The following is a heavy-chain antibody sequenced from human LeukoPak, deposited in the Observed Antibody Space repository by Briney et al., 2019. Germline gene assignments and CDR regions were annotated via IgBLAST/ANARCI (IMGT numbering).Heavy chain of an antibody. Sequence: GGSLRLSCAASGFTFNSYGMNWVRQAPGKGLEWVSSISDTVKNTYYADSAKGRFTISRDNSKNTLYLQMNSLRADDTAVYYCTKRVPYSSSSVYFDFWGLGTLVTVSS. D-gene: IGHD6-6*01. V-gene: IGHV3-23*01. CDR3: TKRVPYSSSSVYFDF. CDR1: GFTFNSYG. J-gene: IGHJ4*02. CDR2: ISDTVKNT.